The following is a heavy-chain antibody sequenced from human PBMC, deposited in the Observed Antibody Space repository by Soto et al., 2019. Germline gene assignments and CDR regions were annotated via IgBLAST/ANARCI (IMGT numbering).Heavy chain of an antibody. CDR1: GYTLTELS. J-gene: IGHJ3*02. CDR3: ATDHRALDAFDI. V-gene: IGHV1-24*01. CDR2: FDPEDGET. Sequence: ASVKVSCKVSGYTLTELSMHWVRQAPGKGLEWMGGFDPEDGETIYAQKFQGRVTMTEDTSTDTAYMELSSLRSEDTAVYYCATDHRALDAFDIWGQGTMVTVS.